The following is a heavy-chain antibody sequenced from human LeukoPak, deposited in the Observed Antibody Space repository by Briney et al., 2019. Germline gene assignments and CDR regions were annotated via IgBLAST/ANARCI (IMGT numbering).Heavy chain of an antibody. D-gene: IGHD3-22*01. J-gene: IGHJ4*02. Sequence: GGSQRLSCAASGFTFSSYAMSWVRQAPGKGLEWVSAISGSGGSTYYADSVKGRFTISRDNSKNTLYLQMNSLRAEDTAVYYCAKVAGYYYDSSGYFDYWGQGTLVTVSS. CDR2: ISGSGGST. V-gene: IGHV3-23*01. CDR3: AKVAGYYYDSSGYFDY. CDR1: GFTFSSYA.